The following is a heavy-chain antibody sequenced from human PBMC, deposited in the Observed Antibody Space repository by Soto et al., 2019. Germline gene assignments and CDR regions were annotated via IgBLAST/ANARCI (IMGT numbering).Heavy chain of an antibody. V-gene: IGHV1-46*01. J-gene: IGHJ4*02. Sequence: ASVKVSCKAPADNFTSYYIHWVRQAPGHGLEWMGIINPSGGSTRFAQTFRGRITMTTDTSTSTVYIQMRSLRSEDTALYYCAKERMEQYQVLPFFDYWGQGTLVTVYS. CDR1: ADNFTSYY. D-gene: IGHD2-2*01. CDR2: INPSGGST. CDR3: AKERMEQYQVLPFFDY.